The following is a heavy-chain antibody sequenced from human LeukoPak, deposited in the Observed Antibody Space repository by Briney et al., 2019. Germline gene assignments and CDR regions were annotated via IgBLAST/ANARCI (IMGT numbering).Heavy chain of an antibody. CDR1: GFTFSGYG. V-gene: IGHV3-30*02. CDR2: IPSDGSNK. Sequence: VGSLRLSCAASGFTFSGYGMHWVRQAPGKGLEWVAFIPSDGSNKYYADSVKGRFTISRDNSKNTVDLQMNSLRPKATAVYYCVKGRNAYFDYWGQGTLVTASS. J-gene: IGHJ4*02. CDR3: VKGRNAYFDY.